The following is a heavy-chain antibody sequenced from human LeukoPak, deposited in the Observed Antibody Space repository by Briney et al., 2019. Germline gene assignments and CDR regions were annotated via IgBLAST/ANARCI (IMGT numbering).Heavy chain of an antibody. V-gene: IGHV1-46*01. CDR3: ARGVHVRVYDSNPHYGHY. CDR2: INPRTGST. J-gene: IGHJ4*02. D-gene: IGHD3-22*01. Sequence: GASVKVSCKASGYTFTSCYIFWVRQAPGQGLEWMGIINPRTGSTSYSQKFQGRVTMTRDMSTSTVYMELSSLRSEDTALYYCARGVHVRVYDSNPHYGHYWGQGTLVTVSS. CDR1: GYTFTSCY.